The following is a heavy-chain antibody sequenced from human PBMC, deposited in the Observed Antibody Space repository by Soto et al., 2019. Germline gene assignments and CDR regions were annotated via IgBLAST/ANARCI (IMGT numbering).Heavy chain of an antibody. J-gene: IGHJ6*02. CDR2: IIPIFGTA. Sequence: GASVKVSCKASGGTFSSYAISWVRQAPGQGLEWMGGIIPIFGTANYAQKFQGRVTITADESTSTAYMELSSLRSEDTAVYYCARVGLPESYPAYYYYYGMDVWGQGTTVTVSS. V-gene: IGHV1-69*13. CDR1: GGTFSSYA. D-gene: IGHD1-26*01. CDR3: ARVGLPESYPAYYYYYGMDV.